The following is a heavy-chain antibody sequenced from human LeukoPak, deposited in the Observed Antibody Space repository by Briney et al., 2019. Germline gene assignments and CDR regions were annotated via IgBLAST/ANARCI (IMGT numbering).Heavy chain of an antibody. D-gene: IGHD3-3*01. CDR3: TTEYYDFWSGLYYYYGMDV. V-gene: IGHV3-15*01. J-gene: IGHJ6*02. CDR1: GFTFSNAW. Sequence: GGSLRLSCAASGFTFSNAWMSWVRQAPGKGLERVGRIKSKTDGGTTDYAAPVKRRFTISRDDSKNTLYLQMNSLKTEDTAVYYCTTEYYDFWSGLYYYYGMDVWGQGTTVTVSS. CDR2: IKSKTDGGTT.